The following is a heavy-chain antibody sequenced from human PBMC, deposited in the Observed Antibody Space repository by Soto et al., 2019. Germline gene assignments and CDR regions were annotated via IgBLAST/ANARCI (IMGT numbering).Heavy chain of an antibody. J-gene: IGHJ4*02. D-gene: IGHD3-22*01. CDR1: GFTFDDYA. Sequence: PGGSLRLSCTVSGFTFDDYAMSWVRQAPGKGLEWVGFISSQAFGGTTEYAASVGGRFTISTDESKTIAYLQMNSLKAADTAVYFCATVYFYDSSADYYFDYWGQGTLVTVSS. CDR3: ATVYFYDSSADYYFDY. V-gene: IGHV3-49*04. CDR2: ISSQAFGGTT.